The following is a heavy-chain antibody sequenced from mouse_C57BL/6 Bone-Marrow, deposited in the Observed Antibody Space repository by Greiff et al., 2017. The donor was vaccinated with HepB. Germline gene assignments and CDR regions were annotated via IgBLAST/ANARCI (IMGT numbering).Heavy chain of an antibody. V-gene: IGHV3-6*01. D-gene: IGHD3-2*01. CDR1: GYSITSGYY. CDR2: ISYDGSN. J-gene: IGHJ2*01. CDR3: ARGQAPFDY. Sequence: VQLKQSGPGLVKPSQSLSLTCSVTGYSITSGYYWNWIRQFPGNKLEWMGYISYDGSNNYNPSLKNRISITRDTSKNQFFLKLNSVTTEDTATYYCARGQAPFDYWGQGTTLTVSS.